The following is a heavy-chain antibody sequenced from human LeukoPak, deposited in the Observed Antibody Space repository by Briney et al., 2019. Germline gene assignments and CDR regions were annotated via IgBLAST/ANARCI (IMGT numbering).Heavy chain of an antibody. D-gene: IGHD3-22*01. J-gene: IGHJ4*02. Sequence: PGGSLRLSCAASGFTVSSNYMSWVRQAPGKGLEWGSVIYSGGSTYYADSVKGRFTISRDNSKNTLYLQMNSLRSEDTAVYYCAGRDYYDCSGLGDYWGQGTLVTVSS. CDR3: AGRDYYDCSGLGDY. CDR1: GFTVSSNY. CDR2: IYSGGST. V-gene: IGHV3-53*05.